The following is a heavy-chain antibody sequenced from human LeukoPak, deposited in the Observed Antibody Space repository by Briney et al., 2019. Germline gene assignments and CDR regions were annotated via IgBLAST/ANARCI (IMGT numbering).Heavy chain of an antibody. J-gene: IGHJ6*02. CDR3: ARDPRGKFYYYGMDV. Sequence: PGGSLRLSCSASGFTFSSYWMSWVRQAPGKGLEWVANINQDGSVKYHVDSVKGRFTISRDNARNSLYLQMNSLRAEDTAVYYCARDPRGKFYYYGMDVWGQGTTVTVSS. CDR2: INQDGSVK. D-gene: IGHD4-23*01. CDR1: GFTFSSYW. V-gene: IGHV3-7*01.